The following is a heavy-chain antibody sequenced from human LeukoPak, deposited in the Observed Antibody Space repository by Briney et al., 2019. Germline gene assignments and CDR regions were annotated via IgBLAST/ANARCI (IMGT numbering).Heavy chain of an antibody. V-gene: IGHV4-61*08. D-gene: IGHD4-11*01. CDR1: GGSISSGGYY. CDR3: ARSRHYSSSVLDV. J-gene: IGHJ6*04. Sequence: SETLSLTCTVSGGSISSGGYYWKWIRQPPGKGLEWIGYIYYSGSTNYNPSLKSRVTISVDTSKNQFSLKLSSVTAADTAVYYCARSRHYSSSVLDVWGKGTTVTVSS. CDR2: IYYSGST.